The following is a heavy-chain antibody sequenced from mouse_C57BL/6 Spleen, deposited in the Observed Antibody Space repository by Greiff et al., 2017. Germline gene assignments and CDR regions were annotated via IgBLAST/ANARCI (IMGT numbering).Heavy chain of an antibody. CDR1: GYTFTDYN. J-gene: IGHJ3*01. D-gene: IGHD2-4*01. CDR2: INPNNGGT. Sequence: VQLKQSGPELVKPGASVKIPCKASGYTFTDYNMDWVQQSHGKSLEWIGDINPNNGGTIYNQKFKGKATLTVDKSSSTAYLELRRLTSEDTAVYYCARQGYDYDGGFAYWGQGTLVTVSA. V-gene: IGHV1-18*01. CDR3: ARQGYDYDGGFAY.